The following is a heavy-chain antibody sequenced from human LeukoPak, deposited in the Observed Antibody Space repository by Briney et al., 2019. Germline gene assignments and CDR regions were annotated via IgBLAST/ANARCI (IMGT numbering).Heavy chain of an antibody. D-gene: IGHD2-21*02. Sequence: PEASVKVSCKVSGYTLTELSMHWVRQAPGKGLEWMGGFDPEDGETIYAQKFQGRVTMTTDTSTSTAYMELRSLRSDDTAVYYCARDNRAYCGGDCYTIDYWGQGTLVTVSS. CDR3: ARDNRAYCGGDCYTIDY. CDR2: FDPEDGET. J-gene: IGHJ4*02. V-gene: IGHV1-24*01. CDR1: GYTLTELS.